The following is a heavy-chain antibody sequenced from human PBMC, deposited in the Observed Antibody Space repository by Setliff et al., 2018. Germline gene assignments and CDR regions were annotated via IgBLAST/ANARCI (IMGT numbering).Heavy chain of an antibody. CDR3: ARSSYYVSGNSHNYYMDV. CDR2: FYHSGRT. Sequence: PSQTLSLTCTVSGDSIINYYWTWIRQPPGKGLEWIGYFYHSGRTNYNPSLKGRITMTSDTSRNQLSLKLTSVSAADTAIYYCARSSYYVSGNSHNYYMDVWGKGTAVTVSS. J-gene: IGHJ6*03. D-gene: IGHD3-10*01. V-gene: IGHV4-59*08. CDR1: GDSIINYY.